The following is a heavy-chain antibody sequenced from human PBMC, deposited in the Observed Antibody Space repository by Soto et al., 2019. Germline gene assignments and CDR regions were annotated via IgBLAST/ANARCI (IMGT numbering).Heavy chain of an antibody. CDR3: DRDGMGTIVGGMDV. D-gene: IGHD7-27*01. CDR1: GGTFSNDA. V-gene: IGHV1-69*01. J-gene: IGHJ6*02. CDR2: IIPIYGTT. Sequence: QVQLVQSGAEVKSHGSSVKVSCKTSGGTFSNDAISWVRQAPGQGLEWMGGIIPIYGTTHYGQKFQDRLKLTADESTGTAYMELSSLRSDDTGVYYCDRDGMGTIVGGMDVWGQGTTVTVSS.